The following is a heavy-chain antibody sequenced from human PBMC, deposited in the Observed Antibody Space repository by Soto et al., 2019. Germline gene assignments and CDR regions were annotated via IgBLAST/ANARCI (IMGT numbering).Heavy chain of an antibody. Sequence: PSETLSLTCNVSGASFNDNHWSWIRQSPGKGLDWIGDINHAGDTYYNPSLKSRLVISVDTSKNQFSLKLSSVTAADTAVYYCARREGDTAMVDAFDIWGQGTMVT. CDR2: INHAGDT. CDR1: GASFNDNH. D-gene: IGHD5-18*01. J-gene: IGHJ3*02. V-gene: IGHV4-34*01. CDR3: ARREGDTAMVDAFDI.